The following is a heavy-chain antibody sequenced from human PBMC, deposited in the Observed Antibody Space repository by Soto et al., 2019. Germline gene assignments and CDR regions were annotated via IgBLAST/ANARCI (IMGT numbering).Heavy chain of an antibody. V-gene: IGHV1-69*02. J-gene: IGHJ3*02. CDR3: ASWGYCSGGSCENDAFDI. D-gene: IGHD2-15*01. CDR1: GGTFSSYT. Sequence: SVKVSCKASGGTFSSYTISWVRQAPGQGLEWMGRIIPILGIANYAQKFQGRVTITADKSTSTAYMELSSLRSEDTAVYYCASWGYCSGGSCENDAFDIWGQGTMVTVSS. CDR2: IIPILGIA.